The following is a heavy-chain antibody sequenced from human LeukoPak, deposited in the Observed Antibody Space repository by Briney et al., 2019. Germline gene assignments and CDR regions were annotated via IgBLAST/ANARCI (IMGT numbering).Heavy chain of an antibody. J-gene: IGHJ4*02. CDR3: ARSEKDPVWTTVTTQHREPLDY. V-gene: IGHV3-7*03. D-gene: IGHD4-17*01. CDR2: IKQDGSEK. Sequence: QPGGSLRLSCAASGFTFSSYWMSWVRQAPGKGLEWVANIKQDGSEKYYVDSVKGRFTISRDNAKNSLYLQMNSLRAEDTAVYYCARSEKDPVWTTVTTQHREPLDYWGQGTLVTVSS. CDR1: GFTFSSYW.